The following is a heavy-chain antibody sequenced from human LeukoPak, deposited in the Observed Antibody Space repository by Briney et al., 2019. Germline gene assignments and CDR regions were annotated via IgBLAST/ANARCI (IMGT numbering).Heavy chain of an antibody. CDR3: ARHIPGNPYFDY. J-gene: IGHJ4*01. Sequence: PSETLSLTCTVSGGSISSSSYYWGWIRQPPGKGLEWTGSIYYSGSTNYNPPLKSRVTISVETSKNQFSLKLRSVTAADTAVYYCARHIPGNPYFDYWGHGTLVTVSS. CDR2: IYYSGST. V-gene: IGHV4-39*01. CDR1: GGSISSSSYY. D-gene: IGHD2/OR15-2a*01.